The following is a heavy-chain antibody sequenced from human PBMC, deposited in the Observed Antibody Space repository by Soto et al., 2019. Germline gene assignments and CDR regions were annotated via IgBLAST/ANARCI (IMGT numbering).Heavy chain of an antibody. CDR1: WFTVSSNY. Sequence: LRLSCAASWFTVSSNYMSWVRQAPGKGLEWVSVIYSGGSTYYADSVKGRFTISRDNSKNTLYLQMNSLRAEDTAVYYCARLRYFDWLGSEYYFDYWGQGTLVTVSS. V-gene: IGHV3-53*01. J-gene: IGHJ4*02. D-gene: IGHD3-9*01. CDR3: ARLRYFDWLGSEYYFDY. CDR2: IYSGGST.